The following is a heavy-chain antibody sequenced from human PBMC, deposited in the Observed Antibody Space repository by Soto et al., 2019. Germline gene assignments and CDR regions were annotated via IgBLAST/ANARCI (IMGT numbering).Heavy chain of an antibody. CDR2: IWYDGSNE. D-gene: IGHD3-10*01. V-gene: IGHV3-33*01. J-gene: IGHJ4*02. Sequence: QVQLVESGGGVVQPGRSLRLSCAVSGFIFSDYGMYWVRQAPGKGLEWVAVIWYDGSNENHADSVKGRFTISRDNSKNTLYMQMNSLKAEDTAVYYCVRDWLGRGFDYWGQGTLVTVSA. CDR1: GFIFSDYG. CDR3: VRDWLGRGFDY.